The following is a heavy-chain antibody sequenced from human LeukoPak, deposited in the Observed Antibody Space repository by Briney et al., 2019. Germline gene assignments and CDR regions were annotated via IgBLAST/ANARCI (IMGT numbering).Heavy chain of an antibody. Sequence: ASVKVSCTASGYTFTSYGISWVRQAPGQGLEWMGWISAYNGNTNYAQKLQGRVTMTTDTSTSTAYMELRSLRSDDTAVYYCAREPHSSSWYNYFDYWGQGTLVTVSS. J-gene: IGHJ4*02. D-gene: IGHD6-13*01. V-gene: IGHV1-18*01. CDR2: ISAYNGNT. CDR1: GYTFTSYG. CDR3: AREPHSSSWYNYFDY.